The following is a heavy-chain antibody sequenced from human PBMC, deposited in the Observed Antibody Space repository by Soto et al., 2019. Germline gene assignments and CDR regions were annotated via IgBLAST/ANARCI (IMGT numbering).Heavy chain of an antibody. J-gene: IGHJ4*02. CDR2: ILTGGDKS. V-gene: IGHV3-23*01. CDR1: GFIFKNYA. CDR3: AKDVAMAGTPLFDS. Sequence: PGGSLRLSCAASGFIFKNYAMSCVRQAPWKGLEWVAVILTGGDKSFYADSVKGRFTISRDNSRNTLYLQMNVLGGDDTAVYYCAKDVAMAGTPLFDSLGQGTMVTVSS. D-gene: IGHD6-19*01.